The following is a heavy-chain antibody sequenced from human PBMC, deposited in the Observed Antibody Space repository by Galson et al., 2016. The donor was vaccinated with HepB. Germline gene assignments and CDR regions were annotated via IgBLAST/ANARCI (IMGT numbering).Heavy chain of an antibody. CDR2: INSHTGDT. CDR1: GYTYRFG. Sequence: SVKVSCKASGYTYRFGINWVRQAPGQGLEWMGWINSHTGDTRFAQNLQGRVTMTTDTSTTTVYMELRSLRSDDTAVYYCAGNYNLWTGCNYWGQGTLCTVYS. CDR3: AGNYNLWTGCNY. V-gene: IGHV1-18*01. D-gene: IGHD3-3*01. J-gene: IGHJ4*02.